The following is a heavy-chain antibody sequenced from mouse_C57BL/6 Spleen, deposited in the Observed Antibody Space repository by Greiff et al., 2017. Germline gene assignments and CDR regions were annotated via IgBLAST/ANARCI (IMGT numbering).Heavy chain of an antibody. Sequence: EVKLMESGPGLVKPSQSLSLTCSVTGYSITSGYYWNWIRQFPGNKLEWMGYISYDGSNNYNPSLKNRISITRDTSKNQFFLKLNSVTTEDTATYYCAREGVYYDYPWFAYWGQGTLVTVSA. V-gene: IGHV3-6*01. CDR2: ISYDGSN. CDR1: GYSITSGYY. D-gene: IGHD2-4*01. CDR3: AREGVYYDYPWFAY. J-gene: IGHJ3*01.